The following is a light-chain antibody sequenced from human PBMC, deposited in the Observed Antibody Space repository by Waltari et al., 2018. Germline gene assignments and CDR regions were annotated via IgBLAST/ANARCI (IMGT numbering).Light chain of an antibody. V-gene: IGKV1-39*01. Sequence: DIQMTQSPSSLSASVGDRVTITCRASQSIISFLNWYQQRPGKAPKLLIYAASSLQSGVPSRFSGSGSGTDFTLTITSLQPEDFATYYCQQSYSTPVFGGETKVEIK. CDR2: AAS. CDR3: QQSYSTPV. J-gene: IGKJ4*01. CDR1: QSIISF.